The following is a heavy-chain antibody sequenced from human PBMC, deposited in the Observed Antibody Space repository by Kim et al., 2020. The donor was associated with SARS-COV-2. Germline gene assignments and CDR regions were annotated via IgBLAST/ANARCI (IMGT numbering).Heavy chain of an antibody. CDR3: AQGWLLPDY. Sequence: GRTYYTDSVIGRFTISRDNSKNTLYLQRNSLRAVDTAVYYCAQGWLLPDYWGQGTLVSVSS. V-gene: IGHV3-23*01. J-gene: IGHJ4*02. CDR2: GRT. D-gene: IGHD2-21*01.